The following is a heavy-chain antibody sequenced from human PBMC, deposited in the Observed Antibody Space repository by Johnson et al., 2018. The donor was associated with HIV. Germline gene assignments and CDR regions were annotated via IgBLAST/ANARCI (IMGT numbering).Heavy chain of an antibody. CDR2: ISYDGSNN. D-gene: IGHD6-6*01. CDR3: AKDRIPSIAAFNRDAFDI. J-gene: IGHJ3*02. V-gene: IGHV3-30*04. CDR1: GFTFSNCA. Sequence: VQLVESGGGVVQPGRSLRLSCAASGFTFSNCAMHWVRQAPGKGLEWVALISYDGSNNYYADSVKGRFTISRDNSKNTLYLQMNSLRAEDTAVYYCAKDRIPSIAAFNRDAFDIWGQGTMVTVSS.